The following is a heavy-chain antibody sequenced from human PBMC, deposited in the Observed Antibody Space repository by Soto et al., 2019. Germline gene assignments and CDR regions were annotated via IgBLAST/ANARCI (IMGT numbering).Heavy chain of an antibody. D-gene: IGHD3-10*01. CDR1: GFTFSSYA. CDR3: ARVRFGELV. V-gene: IGHV3-23*01. J-gene: IGHJ4*02. Sequence: EVQLLESGGGLVQPEGSLRLSCAASGFTFSSYARSWVRQAPGKGLEWVSIIGVGGGDRYYPESVKGRFTISRDNSRDTLYLEMNRLRDEDTAVYYCARVRFGELVWGQGTLVTVSS. CDR2: IGVGGGDR.